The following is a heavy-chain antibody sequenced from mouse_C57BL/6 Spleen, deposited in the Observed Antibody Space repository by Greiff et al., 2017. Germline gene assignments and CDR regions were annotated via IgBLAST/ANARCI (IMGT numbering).Heavy chain of an antibody. J-gene: IGHJ3*01. Sequence: EVKLVESGPGLVKPSQSLSLTCSVTGYSITSGYYWNWIRQFPGNKLEWMGYISYDGSNNYNPSLKNRISITRDTSKNQFFLKLNSVTTEDTATYYCARAQYDYDQAWFAYWGQGTLVTVSA. CDR1: GYSITSGYY. CDR2: ISYDGSN. V-gene: IGHV3-6*01. D-gene: IGHD2-4*01. CDR3: ARAQYDYDQAWFAY.